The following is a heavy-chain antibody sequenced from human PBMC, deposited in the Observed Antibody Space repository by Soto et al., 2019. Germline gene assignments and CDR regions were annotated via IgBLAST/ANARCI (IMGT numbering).Heavy chain of an antibody. D-gene: IGHD3-3*01. Sequence: QVTLKESGPVLVKPTETLTLTCTVSGFSLSNARMGVSWIRQPPGKALEWLAHIFSNDEKSYSTSLKSRLTSAKDTSKSQVGLTRTNMDPVDTATYYWARTGDFWWFDPWGQGTLVTVSS. CDR2: IFSNDEK. CDR3: ARTGDFWWFDP. J-gene: IGHJ5*02. CDR1: GFSLSNARMG. V-gene: IGHV2-26*01.